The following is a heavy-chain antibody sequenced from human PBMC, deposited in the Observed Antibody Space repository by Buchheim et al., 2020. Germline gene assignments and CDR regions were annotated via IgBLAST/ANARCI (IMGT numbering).Heavy chain of an antibody. Sequence: VQLLESGGGLVQPGGSLRLFCAASGFTFSSYAMSWVRQAPGKGLEWVAVISYDGINKYYADSVKGRFTISRDKSKTTLYLQMNSLRAENTAVYYCARDLWITIFGVVTLWDYYYGMDVWGQGTT. CDR2: ISYDGINK. V-gene: IGHV3-30-3*01. CDR1: GFTFSSYA. J-gene: IGHJ6*02. CDR3: ARDLWITIFGVVTLWDYYYGMDV. D-gene: IGHD3-3*01.